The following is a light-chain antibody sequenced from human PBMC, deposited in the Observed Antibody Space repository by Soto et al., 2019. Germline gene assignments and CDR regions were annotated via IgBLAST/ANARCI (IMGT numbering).Light chain of an antibody. CDR2: SNS. J-gene: IGLJ2*01. Sequence: QSVLTQPPSASGTPGQRVTISCSGSSSNIGSNTVNWYQQFPGTAPKLLIYSNSRRPSGVPDRFSGSKSGTSASLAISGLQSEDEADYYCAAWDDSLNVPVFGGGTKVTVL. CDR3: AAWDDSLNVPV. CDR1: SSNIGSNT. V-gene: IGLV1-44*01.